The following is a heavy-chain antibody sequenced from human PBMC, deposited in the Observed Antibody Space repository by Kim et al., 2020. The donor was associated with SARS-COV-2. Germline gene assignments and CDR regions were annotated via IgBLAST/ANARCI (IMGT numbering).Heavy chain of an antibody. CDR2: IYPRYSDT. Sequence: GESLKISCQGSGYTFSDYWIAWVRRMPGEGLQWMGIIYPRYSDTIYSPSFQGQVTISVDRSISIAYLQWSSLKASDTALYYCARLHSGGSEHFDSWGQGT. D-gene: IGHD1-26*01. CDR3: ARLHSGGSEHFDS. V-gene: IGHV5-51*01. J-gene: IGHJ4*02. CDR1: GYTFSDYW.